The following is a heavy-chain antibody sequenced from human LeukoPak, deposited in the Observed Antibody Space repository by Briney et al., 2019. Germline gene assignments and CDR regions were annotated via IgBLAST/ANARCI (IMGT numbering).Heavy chain of an antibody. CDR1: GFTFISYS. Sequence: GGSLSLSCAASGFTFISYSMNWVRQAPGKGLEWVSSIISSSYIYYSDSVKGRFTISRDNAKNSLYLQMNSLRAEDKAVYYCAKHNRQANWNYAFHIRGQGTMVSVSS. D-gene: IGHD1-7*01. V-gene: IGHV3-21*04. J-gene: IGHJ3*02. CDR2: IISSSYI. CDR3: AKHNRQANWNYAFHI.